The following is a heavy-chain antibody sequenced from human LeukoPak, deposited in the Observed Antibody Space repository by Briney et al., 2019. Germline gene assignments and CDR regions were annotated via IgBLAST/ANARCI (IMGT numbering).Heavy chain of an antibody. V-gene: IGHV5-51*01. D-gene: IGHD6-13*01. CDR3: ARLGGNQAAGTGYYFDY. J-gene: IGHJ4*02. CDR2: IYPGDSDT. CDR1: GYSFTSYW. Sequence: GESLKISCKGSGYSFTSYWIGWVRQMPGKGLEWMGIIYPGDSDTRYSPSFQGQVTISADKSISTAYLQWSSLKASDTAMYYCARLGGNQAAGTGYYFDYWGQGTLVTVSS.